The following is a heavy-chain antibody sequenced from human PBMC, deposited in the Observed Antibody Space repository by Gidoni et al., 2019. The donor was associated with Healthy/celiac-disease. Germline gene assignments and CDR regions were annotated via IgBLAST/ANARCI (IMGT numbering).Heavy chain of an antibody. CDR2: INSDGSST. J-gene: IGHJ6*02. CDR3: ARGLMNYYGMDV. V-gene: IGHV3-74*01. Sequence: EVQLVESGGGLVQPGGSLGLSCAASGFPFSSYWMHWVRQAPGKGLVWVSRINSDGSSTSYADSVKGRFTISRDNAKNTLYLQMNSLRAEDTAVYYCARGLMNYYGMDVWGQGTTVTVSS. CDR1: GFPFSSYW.